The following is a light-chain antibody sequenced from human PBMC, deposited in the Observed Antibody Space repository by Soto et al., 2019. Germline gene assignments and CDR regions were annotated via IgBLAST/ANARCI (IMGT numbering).Light chain of an antibody. V-gene: IGKV3-11*01. J-gene: IGKJ4*01. CDR1: HSVSIN. Sequence: EIVITQSASTLSVSPGERATLSCRASHSVSINLAWYQQKPGQPPRLLIYDASNRATGIPARFSGSGSGTDFTLTISSLEAEDFALYYCQQRSKWPVTFGGGTKVDTK. CDR2: DAS. CDR3: QQRSKWPVT.